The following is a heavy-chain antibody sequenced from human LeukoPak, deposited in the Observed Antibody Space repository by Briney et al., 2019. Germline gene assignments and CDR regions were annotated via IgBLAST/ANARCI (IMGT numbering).Heavy chain of an antibody. CDR2: MNPNSGNT. CDR1: GYTFTSYD. V-gene: IGHV1-8*01. CDR3: ARGLLPLGVTTNGRNWFDP. J-gene: IGHJ5*02. Sequence: ASVKVSCKASGYTFTSYDINWVRQATGQGLEWMGWMNPNSGNTGYAQKFQGRVTMTRNTSISTAYMELSSLRSEDTAVYYCARGLLPLGVTTNGRNWFDPWGQGTLVTVSS. D-gene: IGHD4-17*01.